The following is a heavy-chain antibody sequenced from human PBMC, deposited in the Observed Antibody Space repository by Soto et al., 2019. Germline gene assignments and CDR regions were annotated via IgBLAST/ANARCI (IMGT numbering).Heavy chain of an antibody. CDR1: GGSISSSTYY. Sequence: SETLSLTCTVSGGSISSSTYYWGWIRQPPGKGLEWLGSIYYSGRTYYNPSLESQVTLSVDTSKSHFSLKLTSVTAADTAVYYCARRGVAALHFDYWGQGTLVTVSS. CDR2: IYYSGRT. V-gene: IGHV4-39*02. D-gene: IGHD6-25*01. J-gene: IGHJ4*02. CDR3: ARRGVAALHFDY.